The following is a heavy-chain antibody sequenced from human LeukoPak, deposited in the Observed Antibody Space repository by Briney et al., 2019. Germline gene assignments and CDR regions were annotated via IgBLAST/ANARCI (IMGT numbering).Heavy chain of an antibody. V-gene: IGHV3-48*01. J-gene: IGHJ6*02. CDR3: AKAIYYYDSSGWGYYYGMDV. CDR1: GFAINTNY. Sequence: GGSLRLSCVASGFAINTNYMNWVRQAPGKGLEWVSYISSSSSTIYYADSVKGRFTISRDNAKNSLYLQMNSLRAEDTAVYYCAKAIYYYDSSGWGYYYGMDVWGQGTTVTVSS. CDR2: ISSSSSTI. D-gene: IGHD3-22*01.